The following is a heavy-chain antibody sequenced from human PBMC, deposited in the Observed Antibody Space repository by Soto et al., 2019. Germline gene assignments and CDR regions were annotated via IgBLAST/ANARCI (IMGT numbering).Heavy chain of an antibody. CDR1: GFTFSGYT. J-gene: IGHJ4*02. CDR3: ARDGARDRGDKGFDY. D-gene: IGHD2-21*02. CDR2: ITSTSTYI. Sequence: EVQLVESGGGLVKPGGSLRLSCAASGFTFSGYTMHWVRQAPGKGLEWVSSITSTSTYIYYTDSLKGRFIISRDNAQNSLYLQMDSLGPGDTAVYYCARDGARDRGDKGFDYWGQGTLVTVSS. V-gene: IGHV3-21*01.